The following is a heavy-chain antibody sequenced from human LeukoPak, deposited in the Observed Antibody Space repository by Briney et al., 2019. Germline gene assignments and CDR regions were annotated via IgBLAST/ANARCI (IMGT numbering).Heavy chain of an antibody. Sequence: PGGSLRLSCAASGFTFSDTWMHWVRQAPGEGLVWVSRIRSDGSDTRYADSVKGRFTISRDNSKNTLYLQMNSLRAEDTAVYYCAKASSKWSMLKSLEGDYWGQGTLVTVSS. V-gene: IGHV3-74*01. CDR1: GFTFSDTW. D-gene: IGHD2-8*01. CDR3: AKASSKWSMLKSLEGDY. J-gene: IGHJ4*02. CDR2: IRSDGSDT.